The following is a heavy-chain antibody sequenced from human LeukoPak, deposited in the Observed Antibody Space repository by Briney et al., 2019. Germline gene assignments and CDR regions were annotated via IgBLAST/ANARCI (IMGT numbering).Heavy chain of an antibody. CDR3: ARAKGPYYYDSSGYFDAFDI. V-gene: IGHV4-61*01. CDR2: VYYSGST. Sequence: SETLSLTCTVSGYSISSGYYWSWIRQPPGRGLEWIGYVYYSGSTNYNPSLKSRVTISVDTSKNQFSLKLSSVTAADTAVYYCARAKGPYYYDSSGYFDAFDIWGQGTMVTVSS. D-gene: IGHD3-22*01. CDR1: GYSISSGYY. J-gene: IGHJ3*02.